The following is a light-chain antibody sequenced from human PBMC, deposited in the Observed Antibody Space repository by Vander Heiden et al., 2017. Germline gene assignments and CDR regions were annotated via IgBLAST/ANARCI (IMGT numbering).Light chain of an antibody. Sequence: EIVFTQSPATLSLSPEEIATPSYTASQSISSDLAWYQQKPGQAPWLLIYDASNRATGIPARFSGSGAATYFTLTISSLEPEDVAVYYCQQRSNWLTFGGGTKVEIK. CDR2: DAS. CDR1: QSISSD. J-gene: IGKJ4*01. CDR3: QQRSNWLT. V-gene: IGKV3-11*01.